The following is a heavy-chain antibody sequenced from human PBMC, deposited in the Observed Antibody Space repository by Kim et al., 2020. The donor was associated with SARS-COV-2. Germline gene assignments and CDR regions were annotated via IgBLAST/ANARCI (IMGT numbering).Heavy chain of an antibody. J-gene: IGHJ4*01. V-gene: IGHV3-30-3*01. CDR2: ISYDGSNK. CDR1: GFTFSSYA. Sequence: LSLTCAASGFTFSSYAMHWVRQAPGKGLEWVAVISYDGSNKYYADSVKGRFTISRDNSKNTLYLQMNSLRAEDTAVYYCARDEGIIVVPGSYFDYWG. D-gene: IGHD2-2*01. CDR3: ARDEGIIVVPGSYFDY.